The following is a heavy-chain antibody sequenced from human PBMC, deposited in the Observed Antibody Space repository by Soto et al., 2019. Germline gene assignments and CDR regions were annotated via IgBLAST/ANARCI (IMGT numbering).Heavy chain of an antibody. J-gene: IGHJ4*02. CDR3: AKTEGGQWELLPTNPYFDY. Sequence: EVQLLESGGGLVQPGGSLRLSCAASGFTFSSYAMSWVRQAPGKGLEWVSAISGSGGSTYYADSVKGRFTISRDNSKNTLYLQMNSLRAEDTAVYYCAKTEGGQWELLPTNPYFDYWGQGTLVTVSS. CDR2: ISGSGGST. V-gene: IGHV3-23*01. D-gene: IGHD1-26*01. CDR1: GFTFSSYA.